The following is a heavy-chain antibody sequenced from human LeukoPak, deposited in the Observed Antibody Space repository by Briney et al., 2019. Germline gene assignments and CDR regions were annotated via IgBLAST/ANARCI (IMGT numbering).Heavy chain of an antibody. J-gene: IGHJ4*01. CDR1: GFTFDDYT. D-gene: IGHD5-18*01. CDR3: ARPRDTAMRSFDY. V-gene: IGHV3-43*01. CDR2: ISWDGGST. Sequence: GGSLRFSCAASGFTFDDYTMQWVRQAPGKGLEWGSLISWDGGSTYYADSVKGRFTISRDNTKNTLYLQMNSLRAEDTAVYYCARPRDTAMRSFDYWGKGTTVTISS.